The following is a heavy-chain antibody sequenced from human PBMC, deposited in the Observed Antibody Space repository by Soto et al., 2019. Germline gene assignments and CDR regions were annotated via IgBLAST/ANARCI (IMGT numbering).Heavy chain of an antibody. CDR1: GGTFSSYA. Sequence: QVQLVQSGAEVKKPGSSVKVSCKASGGTFSSYAISWVRQAPGQGLEWLGGIIPIFGTANYAQKFQGRVTITADKSTSPAYMELSSLRSEDTAVYYCAIPLAYGGGDCYSEAFDIWGQGTMFTVSS. CDR3: AIPLAYGGGDCYSEAFDI. J-gene: IGHJ3*02. D-gene: IGHD2-21*02. CDR2: IIPIFGTA. V-gene: IGHV1-69*06.